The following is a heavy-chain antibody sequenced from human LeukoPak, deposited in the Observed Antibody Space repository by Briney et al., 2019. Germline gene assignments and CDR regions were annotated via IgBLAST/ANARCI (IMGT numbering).Heavy chain of an antibody. CDR2: ISSSSTYI. CDR3: ARAGYSYGPRGFDY. V-gene: IGHV3-21*01. D-gene: IGHD5-18*01. CDR1: EFTFSSYS. J-gene: IGHJ4*02. Sequence: PGGSLRLSCAASEFTFSSYSMNWVRQAPGKGLEWVSSISSSSTYIYYADSVKGRFTISRDNAKNSLYLQMNSLRAEYTAVYYCARAGYSYGPRGFDYWGQGTLVTVSS.